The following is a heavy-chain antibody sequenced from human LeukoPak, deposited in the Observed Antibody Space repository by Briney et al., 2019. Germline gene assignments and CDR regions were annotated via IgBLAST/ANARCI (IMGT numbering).Heavy chain of an antibody. V-gene: IGHV4-59*01. CDR2: MYYSGST. CDR1: GGSISSYY. D-gene: IGHD6-13*01. Sequence: SETLSLTCTVSGGSISSYYWSWIRQPPGKGLEWIGYMYYSGSTNYNPSLKSRVTISVDAYKKQFYLKLSSMTAADTAVYYCARDGPSSSGYYYYYGMDVWGQGTTVTVSS. CDR3: ARDGPSSSGYYYYYGMDV. J-gene: IGHJ6*02.